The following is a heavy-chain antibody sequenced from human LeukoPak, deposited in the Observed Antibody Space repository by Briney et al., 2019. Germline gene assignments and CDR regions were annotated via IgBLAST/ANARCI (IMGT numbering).Heavy chain of an antibody. Sequence: PSETLSLTRTVSGGSISSPTYYWAWIRQPPGKGLEWIGTIHYSGSTFHNPSLKSRVTISVDTSKNQFSLKLSSVTAADTAVYYCARLGGYYDPPGYWGQGTLVTVSS. CDR1: GGSISSPTYY. D-gene: IGHD3-22*01. CDR2: IHYSGST. V-gene: IGHV4-39*01. J-gene: IGHJ4*02. CDR3: ARLGGYYDPPGY.